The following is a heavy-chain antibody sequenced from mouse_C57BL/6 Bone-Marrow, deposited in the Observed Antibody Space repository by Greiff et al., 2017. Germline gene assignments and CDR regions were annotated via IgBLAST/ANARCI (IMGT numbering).Heavy chain of an antibody. CDR1: GFSFTSYG. D-gene: IGHD3-2*02. CDR2: IWGGGST. Sequence: QVQLQQSGPGLVAPSPSLSITCTVSGFSFTSYGVHWVRQSPGKGLEWLGVIWGGGSTDYNADFISRLSISKDNSKCQVFFKMNSLQADDTAIYYCALRSSGYDDSDYWGQGTSVTVSS. J-gene: IGHJ4*01. CDR3: ALRSSGYDDSDY. V-gene: IGHV2-2*01.